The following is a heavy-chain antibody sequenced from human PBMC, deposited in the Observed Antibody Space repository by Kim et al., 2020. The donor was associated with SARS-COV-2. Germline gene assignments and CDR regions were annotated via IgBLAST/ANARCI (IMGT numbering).Heavy chain of an antibody. CDR1: GYTFTSYG. CDR3: ARDLQYSSGWGRGVWYFDL. J-gene: IGHJ2*01. D-gene: IGHD6-19*01. CDR2: ISAYNGNT. Sequence: ASVKVSCKASGYTFTSYGISWVRQAPGQGLEWMGWISAYNGNTNYAQKLQGRVTMTTDTSTSTAYMELRSLGSDDTAVYYCARDLQYSSGWGRGVWYFDLWGRGTLVTVSS. V-gene: IGHV1-18*01.